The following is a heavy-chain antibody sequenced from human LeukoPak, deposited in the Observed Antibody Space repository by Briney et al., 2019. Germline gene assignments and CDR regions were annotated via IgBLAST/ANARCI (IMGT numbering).Heavy chain of an antibody. CDR1: GFTFSSYW. D-gene: IGHD3-22*01. CDR3: ARSYYYDSSGYYYFFDY. V-gene: IGHV3-7*01. J-gene: IGHJ4*02. Sequence: GGSLRLSCAASGFTFSSYWMSWVRQAPGKGLEWVANIKQDGSEKYYVDSVKRRFTISRDNAKNSLYLQMNSLRAEDTAVYYCARSYYYDSSGYYYFFDYWGQGTLVTVSS. CDR2: IKQDGSEK.